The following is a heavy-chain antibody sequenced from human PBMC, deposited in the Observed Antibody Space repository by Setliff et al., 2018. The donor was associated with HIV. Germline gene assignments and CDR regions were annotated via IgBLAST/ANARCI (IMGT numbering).Heavy chain of an antibody. CDR3: ARLEYYYYMDV. CDR2: IYYSGST. CDR1: GGSISSSRYY. J-gene: IGHJ6*03. D-gene: IGHD3-3*01. Sequence: SETLSLTCTVSGGSISSSRYYWGWIRQPPGKGVDWIGYIYYSGSTYYNPSLKSRVTISLDTTTNQFALKLSSVTAADTAAYYCARLEYYYYMDVWGKGTTVTVSS. V-gene: IGHV4-39*01.